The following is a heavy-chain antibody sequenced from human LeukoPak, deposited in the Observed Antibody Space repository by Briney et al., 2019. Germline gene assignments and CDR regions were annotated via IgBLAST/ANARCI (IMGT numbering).Heavy chain of an antibody. J-gene: IGHJ5*02. D-gene: IGHD5-18*01. CDR3: ARDFYSYGLFDP. CDR1: GYTFTSYD. V-gene: IGHV1-8*01. CDR2: MNPNSGNT. Sequence: GASVKVSCKASGYTFTSYDINWVRQAAGQGLEWMGWMNPNSGNTGYAQKFQGRVTMTRNTSISTAYMELSSLRSEDTAVYYCARDFYSYGLFDPWGQGTLVTVSS.